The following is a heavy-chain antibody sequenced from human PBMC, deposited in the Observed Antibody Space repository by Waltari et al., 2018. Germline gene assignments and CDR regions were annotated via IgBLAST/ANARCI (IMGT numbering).Heavy chain of an antibody. CDR1: GFTFSSYG. CDR2: IWTDGSNK. V-gene: IGHV3-30*18. CDR3: AKAYYDFWSGYYTLFDY. J-gene: IGHJ4*02. Sequence: QVQLVESGGGVVQPGRSLRLSCAASGFTFSSYGMHWVRQAPGTGLDGVAVIWTDGSNKYYADSVKGRFTISRDNSKNTLYLQMNSLRAEDTAMYYCAKAYYDFWSGYYTLFDYWGQGTLVTVSS. D-gene: IGHD3-3*01.